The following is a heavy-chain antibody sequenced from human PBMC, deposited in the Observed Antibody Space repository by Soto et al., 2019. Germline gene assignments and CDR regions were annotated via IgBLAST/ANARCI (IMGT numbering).Heavy chain of an antibody. V-gene: IGHV4-59*12. CDR1: GGSITSYH. Sequence: PSETLSLTCTVSGGSITSYHWSWIRQFPGKGLEWIGYIYYSGSTYYNPSLKSRVTISVDTSKNQFSLKLSSVTAADTAVYYCARDERNWFDPWGQGTLVTVSS. CDR3: ARDERNWFDP. CDR2: IYYSGST. J-gene: IGHJ5*02.